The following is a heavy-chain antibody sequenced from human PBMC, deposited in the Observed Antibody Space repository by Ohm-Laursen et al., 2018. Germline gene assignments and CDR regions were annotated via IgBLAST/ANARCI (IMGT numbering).Heavy chain of an antibody. D-gene: IGHD2-21*01. CDR2: IYYSGST. CDR3: SRGQGLWQTLYYFDY. Sequence: SDTLSLTCTVSGASISTYYWSCIRQPPGKGLEWIGYIYYSGSTNYNPSLKSRVTISVDTSKNQFFLKLSSVTAADTAVYYCSRGQGLWQTLYYFDYWGQGTLVTVSS. V-gene: IGHV4-59*07. J-gene: IGHJ4*02. CDR1: GASISTYY.